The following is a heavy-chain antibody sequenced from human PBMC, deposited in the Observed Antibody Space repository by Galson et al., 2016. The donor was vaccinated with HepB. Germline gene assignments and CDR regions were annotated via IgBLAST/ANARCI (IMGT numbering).Heavy chain of an antibody. J-gene: IGHJ4*02. V-gene: IGHV1-18*01. Sequence: SPFPSYGISWVRQAPGQGLEWMGWISAYNGNTNYAQKLQGRVTMTTDTSTNTAYMELRSLRSDDTAVYYCARHTYDNAYWGQGTLVTVSS. CDR2: ISAYNGNT. CDR1: SPFPSYG. CDR3: ARHTYDNAY. D-gene: IGHD3-22*01.